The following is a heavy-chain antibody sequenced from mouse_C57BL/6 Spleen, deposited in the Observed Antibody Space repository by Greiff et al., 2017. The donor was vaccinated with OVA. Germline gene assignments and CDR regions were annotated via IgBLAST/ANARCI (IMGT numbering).Heavy chain of an antibody. CDR1: GFTFTDYY. V-gene: IGHV7-3*01. CDR3: ARYHSRGDYFDY. CDR2: IRNKANGYTT. J-gene: IGHJ2*01. Sequence: EVKLVESGGGLVQPGGSLSLSCAASGFTFTDYYMSWVRQPPGKALEWLGFIRNKANGYTTEYSASVKGRFTISRDNSQSILYLQMNALRAEDSATYYCARYHSRGDYFDYWGQGTTLTVSS.